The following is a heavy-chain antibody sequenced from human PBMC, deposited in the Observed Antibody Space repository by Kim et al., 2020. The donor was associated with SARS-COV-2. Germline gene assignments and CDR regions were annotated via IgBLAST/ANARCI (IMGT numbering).Heavy chain of an antibody. CDR3: ATLDSSGYYKEYYFDY. D-gene: IGHD3-22*01. Sequence: ASVKVSCKVSGYTLTELSMHWVRQAPGKGLEWMGGFDPEDGETIYAQKFQGRVTMTEDISTDTVYMELSSLRSEDTAVYYCATLDSSGYYKEYYFDYWGQGTLVTVSS. V-gene: IGHV1-24*01. J-gene: IGHJ4*02. CDR2: FDPEDGET. CDR1: GYTLTELS.